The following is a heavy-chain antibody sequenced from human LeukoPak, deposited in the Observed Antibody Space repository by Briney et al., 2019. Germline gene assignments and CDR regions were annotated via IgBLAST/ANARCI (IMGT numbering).Heavy chain of an antibody. V-gene: IGHV3-23*01. CDR1: GFTFSSYA. CDR3: ARGGQAGGGDALDI. CDR2: ISGSGRTT. J-gene: IGHJ3*02. D-gene: IGHD6-13*01. Sequence: PGGSLRLSCAASGFTFSSYAMSWVRQAPGKGLEWVSGISGSGRTTYYADSVKGRFTISRDNARSSLFLQLSSLRAGDTGLYYFARGGQAGGGDALDIWGPGTMVNVSS.